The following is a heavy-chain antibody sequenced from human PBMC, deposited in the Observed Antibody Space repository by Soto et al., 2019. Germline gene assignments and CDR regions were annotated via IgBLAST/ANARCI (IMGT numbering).Heavy chain of an antibody. D-gene: IGHD1-7*01. Sequence: SVTQFLSCAVSDQSCTGNDSSLRLRQTPGQGPEWIGEIYRTGSTNYNPSLKSRVTISLDKSENQFSLKVTSLTAADTAVYYCASRDPGTSVDYWGQGTLVTVSS. CDR1: DQSCTGNDS. V-gene: IGHV4-4*02. CDR2: IYRTGST. CDR3: ASRDPGTSVDY. J-gene: IGHJ4*02.